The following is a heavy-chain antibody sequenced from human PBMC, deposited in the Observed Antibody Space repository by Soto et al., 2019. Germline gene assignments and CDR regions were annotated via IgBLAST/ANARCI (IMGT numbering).Heavy chain of an antibody. D-gene: IGHD4-17*01. V-gene: IGHV3-30-3*01. CDR1: GFTFSSYA. Sequence: QVQLVESGGGVVQPGRSLRLSCAASGFTFSSYAMHWVRQAPGKGLEWVAVISHDGSNKYYADSVKGRFTISRDNSKNTLYLQMNSLRAEDTAVYYCARDGHDYGDYHYFDYWGQGTLVTVSS. J-gene: IGHJ4*02. CDR3: ARDGHDYGDYHYFDY. CDR2: ISHDGSNK.